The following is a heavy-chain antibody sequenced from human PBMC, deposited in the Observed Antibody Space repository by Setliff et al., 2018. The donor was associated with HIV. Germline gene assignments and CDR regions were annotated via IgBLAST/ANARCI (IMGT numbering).Heavy chain of an antibody. Sequence: SETLSLTSAVYGESLSPYYWRWIRQPPGKGLEWIREINHSRITNYTPSLKSRVTISVDTSKNQFHLNMSSVTAADSATYYCASMGAQGTHFDYWGQGTLVTVSS. D-gene: IGHD1-26*01. V-gene: IGHV4-34*10. J-gene: IGHJ4*02. CDR1: GESLSPYY. CDR3: ASMGAQGTHFDY. CDR2: INHSRIT.